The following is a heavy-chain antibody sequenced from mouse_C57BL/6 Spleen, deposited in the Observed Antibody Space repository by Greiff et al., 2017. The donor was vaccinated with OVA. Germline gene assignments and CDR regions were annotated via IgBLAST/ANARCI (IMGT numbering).Heavy chain of an antibody. V-gene: IGHV1-55*01. CDR3: ARDWDGERYYFDY. J-gene: IGHJ2*01. D-gene: IGHD4-1*01. Sequence: VKLQESGAELVKPGASVKMSCKASGYTFTSYWITWVKQRPGQGLEWIGDIYPGSGSTNYNEKFKSKATLTVDTSSSTAYMQLSSLTSEDSAVYYCARDWDGERYYFDYWGQGTTLTVSS. CDR2: IYPGSGST. CDR1: GYTFTSYW.